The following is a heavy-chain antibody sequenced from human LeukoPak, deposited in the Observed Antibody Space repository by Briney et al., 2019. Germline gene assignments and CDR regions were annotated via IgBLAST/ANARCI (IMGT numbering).Heavy chain of an antibody. Sequence: WVRQPPGKGLEWIGSIYYSGSTYYNPSLKSRVTISVDTSKNQFSLKLSSVTAADTAVYYCARNRDSLVVTSFDYWGQGTLVTVSS. J-gene: IGHJ4*02. CDR3: ARNRDSLVVTSFDY. CDR2: IYYSGST. D-gene: IGHD3-22*01. V-gene: IGHV4-39*01.